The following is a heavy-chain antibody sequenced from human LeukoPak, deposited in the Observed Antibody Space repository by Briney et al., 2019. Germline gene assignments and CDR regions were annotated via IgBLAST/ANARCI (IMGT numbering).Heavy chain of an antibody. Sequence: SETLSLTCTVSGGSVSSGSYYWSWIRQPPGKGLEWIGYIYDSGSTNYNPSLKSRVTISVDTSKNQFSLKLSSVTAADTAVYHCARDPSGYFNYWGQGTLVTVSS. V-gene: IGHV4-61*01. J-gene: IGHJ4*02. CDR2: IYDSGST. CDR3: ARDPSGYFNY. D-gene: IGHD3-22*01. CDR1: GGSVSSGSYY.